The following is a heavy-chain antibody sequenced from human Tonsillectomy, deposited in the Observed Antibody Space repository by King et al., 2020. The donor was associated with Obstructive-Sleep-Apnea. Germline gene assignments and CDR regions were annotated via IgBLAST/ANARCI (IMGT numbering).Heavy chain of an antibody. CDR3: AKDYDILTRYYYGMDV. D-gene: IGHD3-9*01. J-gene: IGHJ6*02. CDR1: GFTFSSYA. Sequence: VQLVESGGGLVQPGGSLRLSCAASGFTFSSYAMSWVRQAPGKGLEWVSAISGSGGSTYYADSVKGRFTSSRDNSKNTLYLQMNSLRAEDTAVYYCAKDYDILTRYYYGMDVWGQGTTVTVSS. V-gene: IGHV3-23*04. CDR2: ISGSGGST.